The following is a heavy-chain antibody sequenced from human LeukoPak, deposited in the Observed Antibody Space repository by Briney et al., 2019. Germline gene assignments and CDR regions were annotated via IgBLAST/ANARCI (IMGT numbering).Heavy chain of an antibody. CDR1: GFTFSSYS. D-gene: IGHD5-12*01. J-gene: IGHJ4*02. V-gene: IGHV3-21*01. CDR3: ARDPSRYSGYAYDY. Sequence: KPGGSLRLSCAASGFTFSSYSMNWVRQAPGKGLEWVSSISSSSSYIYYADSVKGRFTISRDNAKNSLYLQMNSLRAEDTAVYYCARDPSRYSGYAYDYWGQGTLVTVSS. CDR2: ISSSSSYI.